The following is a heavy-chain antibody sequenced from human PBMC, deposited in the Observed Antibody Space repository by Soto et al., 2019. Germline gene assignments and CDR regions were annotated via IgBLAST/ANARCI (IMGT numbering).Heavy chain of an antibody. J-gene: IGHJ4*02. V-gene: IGHV3-23*01. CDR2: ISGSGGSA. CDR3: AKASDYDDILTGLH. D-gene: IGHD3-9*01. CDR1: GFTFSSYA. Sequence: EVQLLESGGGLVQPGGSLRISCAAPGFTFSSYAMSWVRQAPGKGLECLSTISGSGGSAYYADSVKGRFTITRDNSKNTLHLQMNSLRAEDTAVYYCAKASDYDDILTGLHWGQGTLVTVSA.